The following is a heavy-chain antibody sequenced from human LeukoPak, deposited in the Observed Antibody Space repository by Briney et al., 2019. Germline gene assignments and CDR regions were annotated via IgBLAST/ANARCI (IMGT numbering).Heavy chain of an antibody. Sequence: GGSLRLSCAASGFTFSSYVMHWVRQAPGKGLEWVALISYDGNNKYYADSVKGQFTISRDNSKNTLYLQMNSLRAEDTAVYYCARAGDAYCSGGSCYDQNDYWGQGTLVTVSS. J-gene: IGHJ4*02. CDR1: GFTFSSYV. V-gene: IGHV3-30-3*01. D-gene: IGHD2-15*01. CDR2: ISYDGNNK. CDR3: ARAGDAYCSGGSCYDQNDY.